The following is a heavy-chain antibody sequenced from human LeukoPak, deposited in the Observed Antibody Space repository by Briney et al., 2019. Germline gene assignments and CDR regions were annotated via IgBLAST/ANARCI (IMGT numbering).Heavy chain of an antibody. CDR2: ISSSGSTI. V-gene: IGHV3-11*01. Sequence: GGSLRLSCVASGFTFSDYYMSWIRQAPGKGREWVSYISSSGSTIYYADSVKGRFTISRDNAKNSLYLQMNSLRAEDTAVYYCARDRYGYFDDPWGQGTLVTVSS. J-gene: IGHJ5*02. CDR1: GFTFSDYY. CDR3: ARDRYGYFDDP. D-gene: IGHD3-9*01.